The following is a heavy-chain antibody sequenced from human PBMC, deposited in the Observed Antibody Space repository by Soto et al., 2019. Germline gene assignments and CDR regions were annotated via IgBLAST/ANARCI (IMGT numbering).Heavy chain of an antibody. CDR3: ARDVGEAAADYYYYYGMDV. CDR1: GGSISSYY. J-gene: IGHJ6*02. CDR2: IYYSGST. Sequence: SETLCLTCTVSGGSISSYYWSWIRQPPGKGLEWIGYIYYSGSTNYNPSLKSRVTISVDTSKNQFSLKLSSVTAADTAVYYCARDVGEAAADYYYYYGMDVWGQGTTVTVSS. D-gene: IGHD3-10*01. V-gene: IGHV4-59*01.